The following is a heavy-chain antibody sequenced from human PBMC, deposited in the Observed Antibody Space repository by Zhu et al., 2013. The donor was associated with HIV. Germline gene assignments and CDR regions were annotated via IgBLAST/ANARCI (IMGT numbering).Heavy chain of an antibody. J-gene: IGHJ6*02. V-gene: IGHV1-69*01. D-gene: IGHD2-2*01. Sequence: QVQLVQSGAEVKKPGSSVKVSCKASGGTFSSYAISWVRQAPGQGLEWMGGIIPIFGTANYAQKFQGRVTITADESTSTAYMELSSLRSEDTAVYYCARCEVPAATHPLYYYYYGMDVWGQGTTVTVSS. CDR2: IIPIFGTA. CDR3: ARCEVPAATHPLYYYYYGMDV. CDR1: GGTFSSYA.